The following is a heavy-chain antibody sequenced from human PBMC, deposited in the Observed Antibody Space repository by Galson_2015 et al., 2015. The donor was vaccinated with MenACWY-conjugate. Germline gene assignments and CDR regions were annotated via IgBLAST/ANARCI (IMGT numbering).Heavy chain of an antibody. J-gene: IGHJ6*02. CDR2: ISSDGSEK. D-gene: IGHD6-19*01. CDR3: ARAYSSGWNYYYYGMDV. CDR1: DFSFSSYA. V-gene: IGHV3-30*04. Sequence: SLRLSCAASDFSFSSYAMHWVRQAPGKGLEWVALISSDGSEKYYADSVKGRFTISRENSKNTLYMQLNGLRAEDTALYYCARAYSSGWNYYYYGMDVSGQGTTVTVSS.